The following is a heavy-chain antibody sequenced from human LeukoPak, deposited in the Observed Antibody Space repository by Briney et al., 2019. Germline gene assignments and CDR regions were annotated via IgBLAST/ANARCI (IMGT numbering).Heavy chain of an antibody. Sequence: GASVTVSCKVSGYTLTQLVIHWVRQAPGKGLEWMGGFDPEDGETIYAQKFQGRVTMTEDTSTDTAYMELSSLRSDDTALYYCATSSGTYFLYWGQGTLVTVSS. D-gene: IGHD1-26*01. CDR3: ATSSGTYFLY. CDR1: GYTLTQLV. CDR2: FDPEDGET. V-gene: IGHV1-24*01. J-gene: IGHJ4*02.